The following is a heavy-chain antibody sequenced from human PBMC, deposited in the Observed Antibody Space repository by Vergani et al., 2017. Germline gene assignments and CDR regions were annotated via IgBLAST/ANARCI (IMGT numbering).Heavy chain of an antibody. CDR3: ARAATHYGSGSFSWFDP. D-gene: IGHD3-10*01. CDR2: ISAYNGNT. V-gene: IGHV1-18*04. J-gene: IGHJ5*02. CDR1: GYTFTSYG. Sequence: QVQLVQSGAEVKKPGSSVKVSCKASGYTFTSYGISWVRQAPGQGLEWMGWISAYNGNTNYAQKLQGRVTMTTDTSTSTAYMELRSLRSDDTAVYYCARAATHYGSGSFSWFDPWGQGPLVTVSS.